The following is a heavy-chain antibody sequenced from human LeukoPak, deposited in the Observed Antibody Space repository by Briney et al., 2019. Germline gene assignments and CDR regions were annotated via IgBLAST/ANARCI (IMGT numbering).Heavy chain of an antibody. CDR2: IYYSGST. Sequence: PSETLSLTCAVSGGSISSSSYYWGWIRQPPGKGLEWIGSIYYSGSTYYNPSLKSRVTISVDTSKNQFSLKLSSVTAADTAVYYCARHCADIVVVPAACNDAFDIWGQGTMVTVSS. J-gene: IGHJ3*02. V-gene: IGHV4-39*01. CDR3: ARHCADIVVVPAACNDAFDI. CDR1: GGSISSSSYY. D-gene: IGHD2-2*01.